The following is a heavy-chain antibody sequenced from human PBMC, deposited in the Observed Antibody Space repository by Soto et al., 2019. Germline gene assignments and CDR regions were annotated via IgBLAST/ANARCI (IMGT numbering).Heavy chain of an antibody. CDR2: IYYSGST. D-gene: IGHD2-21*01. CDR3: AASCVACGGFNYYGMDV. J-gene: IGHJ6*02. V-gene: IGHV4-31*03. CDR1: GDSISSGGYY. Sequence: QVQLQESGPGLVKPSQTLSLTCTVSGDSISSGGYYWSWIRQHPGKGLEWIGYIYYSGSTYYNPSLKSRVTISLDTSTIQFSMKLSSVTAADTAVYYCAASCVACGGFNYYGMDVWGQGTTVTVSS.